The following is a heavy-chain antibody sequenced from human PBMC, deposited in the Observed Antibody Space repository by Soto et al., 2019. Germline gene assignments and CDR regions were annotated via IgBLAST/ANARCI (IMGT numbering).Heavy chain of an antibody. D-gene: IGHD1-1*01. CDR1: GLTVSGKKY. CDR2: LYDVDGT. Sequence: DVQLVESGGGLIQPGESLRLSCAAFGLTVSGKKYVAWVRQAPGKGLEWISALYDVDGTYYADSVKGRFTTSTDSSKTTVYLQMNGLRPDDTAVYHCASWHEREHAYDVWGRGTTVTVSS. V-gene: IGHV3-53*01. CDR3: ASWHEREHAYDV. J-gene: IGHJ3*01.